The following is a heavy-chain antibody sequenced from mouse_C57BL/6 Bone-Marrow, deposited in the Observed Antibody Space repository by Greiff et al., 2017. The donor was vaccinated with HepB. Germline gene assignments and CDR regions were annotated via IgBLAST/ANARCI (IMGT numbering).Heavy chain of an antibody. J-gene: IGHJ3*01. CDR2: VYPYNGGT. D-gene: IGHD1-1*01. CDR1: GFTFTDYY. CDR3: AGAPSITTVVAKDWFAY. V-gene: IGHV1-36*01. Sequence: EVQLQQSGPVLVKPGPSVKISCKASGFTFTDYYMHWVKQSHGKSLEWIGLVYPYNGGTSYNQKFKGKATLTVDTSSSTAYMELNSLTSEDSAVYYCAGAPSITTVVAKDWFAYWGQGTLVTVSA.